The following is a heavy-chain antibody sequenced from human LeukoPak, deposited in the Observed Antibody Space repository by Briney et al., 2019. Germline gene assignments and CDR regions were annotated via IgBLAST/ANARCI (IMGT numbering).Heavy chain of an antibody. CDR2: INPSGGST. CDR3: ARDPTIFYYDSSGSVGRFDP. V-gene: IGHV1-46*01. CDR1: GYTFTSYY. D-gene: IGHD3-22*01. J-gene: IGHJ5*02. Sequence: ASVKVSCKASGYTFTSYYMHWVRQAPGQGLEWMGIINPSGGSTSYAQKFQGRVTMTGDTSTSTVYMELRSLRSDDTAVYYCARDPTIFYYDSSGSVGRFDPWGQGTLVTVSS.